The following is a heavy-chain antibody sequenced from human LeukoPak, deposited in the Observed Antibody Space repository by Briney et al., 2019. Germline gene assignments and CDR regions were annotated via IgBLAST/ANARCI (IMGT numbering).Heavy chain of an antibody. J-gene: IGHJ4*02. D-gene: IGHD2-21*01. V-gene: IGHV3-21*04. CDR3: ARGHIGHLPSIDY. CDR2: ISSSSSYI. Sequence: GGSLRLSCAASGFTSSSYSMNWVRQAPGKGLEWVSSISSSSSYIYYADSVKGRFTFSRDVSKNTLYLQMNRLRSEDTAVYYCARGHIGHLPSIDYWGQGTLVSVSS. CDR1: GFTSSSYS.